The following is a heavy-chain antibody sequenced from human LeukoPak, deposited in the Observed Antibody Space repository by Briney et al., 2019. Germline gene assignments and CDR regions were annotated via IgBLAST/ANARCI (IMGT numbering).Heavy chain of an antibody. CDR2: ITGTGGST. J-gene: IGHJ3*01. D-gene: IGHD1/OR15-1a*01. CDR3: AKLRDTRDWHKDAFDV. V-gene: IGHV3-23*01. CDR1: GFTFSSYA. Sequence: GGSLRLSCAASGFTFSSYAMSWVRQAPGKGPEWVSAITGTGGSTYYVASVKGRFTVSRDDSRNTLYLQMSSLRAEDSAMYYCAKLRDTRDWHKDAFDVWGQGTRVTVSS.